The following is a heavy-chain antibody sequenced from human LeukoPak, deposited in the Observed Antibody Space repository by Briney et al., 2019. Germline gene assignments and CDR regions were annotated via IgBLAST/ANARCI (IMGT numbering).Heavy chain of an antibody. V-gene: IGHV1-2*02. CDR1: GYTFTDYY. CDR2: INPNSGAT. D-gene: IGHD1-26*01. CDR3: ARDGNFDY. J-gene: IGHJ4*02. Sequence: GASVKVSCKSSGYTFTDYYMHWVRQAPGQGLEWMGWINPNSGATNSAQKFQGRVTMTRDTSISTAYMELSRLRSDDTAMCYCARDGNFDYWGQGTLVTVSS.